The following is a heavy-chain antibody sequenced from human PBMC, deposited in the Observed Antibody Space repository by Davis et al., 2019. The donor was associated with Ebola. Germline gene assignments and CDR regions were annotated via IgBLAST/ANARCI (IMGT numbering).Heavy chain of an antibody. D-gene: IGHD2-15*01. V-gene: IGHV1-46*01. J-gene: IGHJ6*02. CDR3: ARDSIVVVVAATLNGMDV. Sequence: ASVQVSCKASGYTFTGYYMHWVRQATGQGLEWMGIINPSGGSTSYAQKFQGRVTLTRDTSTSTVYMELSSLRSEDTAVYYCARDSIVVVVAATLNGMDVWGQGTTVTVSS. CDR1: GYTFTGYY. CDR2: INPSGGST.